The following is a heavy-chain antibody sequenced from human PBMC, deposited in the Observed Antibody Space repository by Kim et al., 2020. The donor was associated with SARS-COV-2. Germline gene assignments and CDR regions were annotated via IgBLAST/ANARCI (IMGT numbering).Heavy chain of an antibody. Sequence: YSGKTNYNPALKSRVTMSADTSKNQFSLNLGSVTAADTAIYYCTGGSPPMFWGQGTTVTVSS. D-gene: IGHD3-16*01. CDR2: YSGKT. CDR3: TGGSPPMF. V-gene: IGHV4-30-4*05. J-gene: IGHJ6*02.